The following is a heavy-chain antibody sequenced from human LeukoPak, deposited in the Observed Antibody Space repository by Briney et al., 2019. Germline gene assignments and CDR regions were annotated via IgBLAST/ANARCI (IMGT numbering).Heavy chain of an antibody. D-gene: IGHD2-15*01. J-gene: IGHJ5*02. V-gene: IGHV1-46*01. CDR3: ARGIVVVVAATLRPGVRILDP. CDR2: INPSGGST. CDR1: GYTFTSYY. Sequence: ASVKVSCKASGYTFTSYYMHWVRQAPGQGLEWMGIINPSGGSTSYAQKFQGRVTMTRDTSTSTVYMELSSPRSEDTTVYYCARGIVVVVAATLRPGVRILDPWGQGTLVTVSS.